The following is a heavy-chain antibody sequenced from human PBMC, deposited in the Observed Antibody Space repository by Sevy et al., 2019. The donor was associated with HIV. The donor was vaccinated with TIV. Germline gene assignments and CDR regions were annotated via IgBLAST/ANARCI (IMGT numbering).Heavy chain of an antibody. J-gene: IGHJ5*02. D-gene: IGHD3-3*01. Sequence: GGSLRLSCAASGYTFNNAWMSWVRQAPRKGLEWLGRIKSKTDGGSAEYASPVKGRFTISRDDSKSTLYLQMNRLRTEDTGVYYCTGATVFGATWFDPWGQGALVTVSS. CDR2: IKSKTDGGSA. V-gene: IGHV3-15*01. CDR1: GYTFNNAW. CDR3: TGATVFGATWFDP.